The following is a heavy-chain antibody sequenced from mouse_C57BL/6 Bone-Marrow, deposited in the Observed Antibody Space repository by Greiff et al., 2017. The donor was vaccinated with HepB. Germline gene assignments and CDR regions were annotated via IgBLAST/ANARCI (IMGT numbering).Heavy chain of an antibody. CDR2: IYPRSGNT. Sequence: VKLLESGAELARPGASVKLSCKASGYTFTSYGISWVKQRTGQGLEWIGEIYPRSGNTYYNEKFKGKATLTADKSSSTAYMELRSLTSEDSAVYFCARWDGSAWFAYWGQGTLVTVSA. CDR3: ARWDGSAWFAY. J-gene: IGHJ3*01. D-gene: IGHD1-1*01. V-gene: IGHV1-81*01. CDR1: GYTFTSYG.